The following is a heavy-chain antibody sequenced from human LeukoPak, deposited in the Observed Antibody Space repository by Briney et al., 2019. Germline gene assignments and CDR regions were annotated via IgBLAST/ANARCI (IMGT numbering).Heavy chain of an antibody. CDR2: IYPGDSDT. CDR3: ARHPERPSTVLTPAPFDY. Sequence: GESLKIPCKGSGYSFTSYWIGWVRQMPGKGLEWMGIIYPGDSDTRYSPSFQGQVTISADKSISTAYLQWSSLKASDTAMYYCARHPERPSTVLTPAPFDYWGQGTLVTVSS. V-gene: IGHV5-51*01. CDR1: GYSFTSYW. D-gene: IGHD4-23*01. J-gene: IGHJ4*02.